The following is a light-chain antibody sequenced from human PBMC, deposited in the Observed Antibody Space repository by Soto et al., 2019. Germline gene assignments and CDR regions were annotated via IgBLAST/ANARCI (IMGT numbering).Light chain of an antibody. Sequence: DSVLTQSAATLSLSPGERATLSCRASQSASSYLAWYQQKPGQAPRLLIYDTSNRATGIPARFSGSGSGTDFTLTISSLEPEDFAVYYCQQRSNWPPAWTFGQGTKVDI. CDR2: DTS. CDR1: QSASSY. CDR3: QQRSNWPPAWT. V-gene: IGKV3-11*01. J-gene: IGKJ1*01.